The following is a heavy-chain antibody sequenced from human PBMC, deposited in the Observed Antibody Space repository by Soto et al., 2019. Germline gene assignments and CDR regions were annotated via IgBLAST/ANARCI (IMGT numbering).Heavy chain of an antibody. Sequence: QVQLQESGPGLVKPSQTLSLTCTVSGGSISSGNYYWSWIRQPPGKGLEWIGFISYSGTTHYSASIRSPVSISGDTSKNQFSLHLSSVTAAATAVYYCATMGTPVTGLYYFDYWGQGTLVTVSS. J-gene: IGHJ4*02. CDR1: GGSISSGNYY. V-gene: IGHV4-30-4*01. CDR3: ATMGTPVTGLYYFDY. CDR2: ISYSGTT. D-gene: IGHD4-17*01.